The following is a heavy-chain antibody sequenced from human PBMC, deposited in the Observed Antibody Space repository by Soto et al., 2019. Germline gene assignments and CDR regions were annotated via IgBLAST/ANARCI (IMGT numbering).Heavy chain of an antibody. Sequence: GGSLRLSCAASGFTFSSYAMSWVRQAPGKGLEWVSAISGSGGSTYYADSVKGRFTISRDNSKNTLYLQMNSLRAEDTAVYYCAKEGSRGVVVPAAVDYWGPGTLVTVSS. J-gene: IGHJ4*02. CDR3: AKEGSRGVVVPAAVDY. D-gene: IGHD2-2*01. CDR2: ISGSGGST. CDR1: GFTFSSYA. V-gene: IGHV3-23*01.